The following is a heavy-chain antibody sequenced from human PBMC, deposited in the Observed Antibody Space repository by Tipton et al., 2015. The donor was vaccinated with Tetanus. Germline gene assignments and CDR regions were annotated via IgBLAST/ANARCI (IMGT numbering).Heavy chain of an antibody. Sequence: SLRLSCAASGFPFRSYDMHWVRQAPGKGLESVAVISSDGSNQYYSDSVKGRFTISRDNSKNALYLQMGGLRTEDTAVYYCAKGWGSLDHWGQGTLVTVSS. J-gene: IGHJ4*02. D-gene: IGHD7-27*01. CDR2: ISSDGSNQ. CDR1: GFPFRSYD. V-gene: IGHV3-30*18. CDR3: AKGWGSLDH.